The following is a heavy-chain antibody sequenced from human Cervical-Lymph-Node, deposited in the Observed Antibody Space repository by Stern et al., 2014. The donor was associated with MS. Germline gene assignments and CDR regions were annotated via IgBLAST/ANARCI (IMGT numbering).Heavy chain of an antibody. CDR2: ISYDGSKA. CDR1: GFNFSSYA. J-gene: IGHJ6*02. V-gene: IGHV3-30-3*01. Sequence: VQLVESGGGVVQPGRALRLSCEATGFNFSSYAMQWVRQAPGKGLEWLAVISYDGSKAYYTESVKGRFTVARDNSKNTLFLQVSSLRPEDTAEYYCARDLVWFGELDWGAMDVWGHGTTVTVSS. D-gene: IGHD3-10*01. CDR3: ARDLVWFGELDWGAMDV.